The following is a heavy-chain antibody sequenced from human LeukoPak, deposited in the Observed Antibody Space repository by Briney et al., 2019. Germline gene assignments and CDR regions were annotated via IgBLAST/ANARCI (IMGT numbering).Heavy chain of an antibody. Sequence: SETLSLTCTVCGGSISNYYWSWIRQPAGKGLEWIGRIYTRGTSYNPSLKGRVTMSVDTSKNQFSLKLSSVTAADTAVYYCARGDSGYDFGYWGQGTLVTVSS. CDR3: ARGDSGYDFGY. J-gene: IGHJ4*02. CDR1: GGSISNYY. V-gene: IGHV4-4*07. D-gene: IGHD5-12*01. CDR2: IYTRGT.